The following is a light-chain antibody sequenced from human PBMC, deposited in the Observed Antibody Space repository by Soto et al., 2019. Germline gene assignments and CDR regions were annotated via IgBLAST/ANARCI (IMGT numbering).Light chain of an antibody. V-gene: IGKV3-15*01. CDR2: GGS. CDR3: QQYNNWPWT. J-gene: IGKJ1*01. Sequence: ERVKMSSPAVLSVQPGERATLSYRANQRVNSNLAWYQQKTDQAPRLLIYGGSTRATGIPARFSGSGSGTECTLTISSLQSEDFAVYDCQQYNNWPWTFGQGTRVDI. CDR1: QRVNSN.